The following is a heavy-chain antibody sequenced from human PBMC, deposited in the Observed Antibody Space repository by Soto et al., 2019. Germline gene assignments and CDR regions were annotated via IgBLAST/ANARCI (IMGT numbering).Heavy chain of an antibody. J-gene: IGHJ4*02. CDR2: ISGTGGST. CDR3: AKDRLGGNFDY. Sequence: EVQLLDSGGGLVQPGGSLRLSCAASGFTFNNYAMNWVRQAPGKGLEWVATISGTGGSTYYADSVKGRFTISRDNSKKTLYLGMNSLRVEDTAVYYCAKDRLGGNFDYWGQGTQVTVSS. V-gene: IGHV3-23*01. CDR1: GFTFNNYA.